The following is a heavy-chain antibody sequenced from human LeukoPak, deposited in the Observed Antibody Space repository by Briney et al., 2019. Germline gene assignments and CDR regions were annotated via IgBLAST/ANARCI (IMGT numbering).Heavy chain of an antibody. CDR2: INHSGST. V-gene: IGHV4-34*01. J-gene: IGHJ6*02. Sequence: NPSETLSLTCAVYGGSFSGYFWSWIRQPPVKVLEWIGEINHSGSTNYNPSLKSRVTMSVDTSKNQFSLKLSSVTAADTAVYYCARVTIFNGMDVWGQGTTVTVSS. D-gene: IGHD3-3*01. CDR3: ARVTIFNGMDV. CDR1: GGSFSGYF.